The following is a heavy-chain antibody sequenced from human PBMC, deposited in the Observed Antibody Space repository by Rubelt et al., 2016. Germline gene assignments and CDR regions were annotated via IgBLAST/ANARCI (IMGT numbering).Heavy chain of an antibody. D-gene: IGHD2-2*01. CDR2: IYHSGST. CDR3: AKWGPGIVVPTTISSWFDP. J-gene: IGHJ5*02. V-gene: IGHV4-38-2*02. CDR1: GYSISSSYY. Sequence: QVQLQESGPGLVKPSETLSLTCTVSGYSISSSYYWGWIRQPPGKGLEWIGSIYHSGSTYYNPSLKSRVTISVDTSKNQFSLRRSSVTAADTAVYYCAKWGPGIVVPTTISSWFDPWGPGTLVTVSS.